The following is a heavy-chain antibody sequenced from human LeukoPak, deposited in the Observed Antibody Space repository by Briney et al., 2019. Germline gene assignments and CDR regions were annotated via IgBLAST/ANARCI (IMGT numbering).Heavy chain of an antibody. J-gene: IGHJ4*02. Sequence: ASVKVSCKASGYTFTSYGISWVRQAPGQGLEWMGWISAYNGNTNYAQKLQGRVTMTTDTSTSTAYMELRSLRSDDTAVYYCAKHRNYDSSGYTRGFSSWGQGTLVTVSS. D-gene: IGHD3-22*01. CDR2: ISAYNGNT. V-gene: IGHV1-18*01. CDR3: AKHRNYDSSGYTRGFSS. CDR1: GYTFTSYG.